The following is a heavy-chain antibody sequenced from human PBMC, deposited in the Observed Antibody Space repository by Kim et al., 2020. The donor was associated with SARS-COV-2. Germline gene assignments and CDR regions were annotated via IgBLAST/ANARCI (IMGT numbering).Heavy chain of an antibody. Sequence: GESLKISCKGSGYSFTSYWISWVRRMPGKGLEWMGRIDPSDSYTNYSPSFQGHVTISADKSISTAYLQWSSLKASDTAMYYCARHYSGSYYFDYWGQGTLVTVSS. V-gene: IGHV5-10-1*01. J-gene: IGHJ4*02. CDR2: IDPSDSYT. D-gene: IGHD1-26*01. CDR1: GYSFTSYW. CDR3: ARHYSGSYYFDY.